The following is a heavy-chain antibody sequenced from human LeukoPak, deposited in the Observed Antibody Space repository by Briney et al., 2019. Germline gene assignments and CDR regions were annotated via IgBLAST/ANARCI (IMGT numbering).Heavy chain of an antibody. Sequence: PGGSLRLSCAASGFTFSSYAMSWIRQPAGKGLEWIGRIYTSGSTNYNPSLKSRVTMSVDTSKNQFSLKLSSVTAADTAVYYCARVLWDSSSWAFDYWGQGTLVTVSS. CDR3: ARVLWDSSSWAFDY. CDR2: IYTSGST. D-gene: IGHD6-13*01. CDR1: GFTFSSYA. J-gene: IGHJ4*02. V-gene: IGHV4-4*07.